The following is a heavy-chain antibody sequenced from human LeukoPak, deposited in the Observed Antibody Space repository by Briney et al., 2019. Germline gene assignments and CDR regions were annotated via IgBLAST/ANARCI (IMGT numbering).Heavy chain of an antibody. CDR1: GFTYSSYW. V-gene: IGHV3-7*03. J-gene: IGHJ4*02. CDR2: IKQDGSEK. CDR3: TRDYRGTFDY. Sequence: GGSLRLSCVASGFTYSSYWMSWVRQAPGKGLEWVANIKQDGSEKNYVDSVKGRFTISRDNAKNSLYLQMNSLRAEDTAVYYCTRDYRGTFDYWGQGTLVTVSS. D-gene: IGHD1-26*01.